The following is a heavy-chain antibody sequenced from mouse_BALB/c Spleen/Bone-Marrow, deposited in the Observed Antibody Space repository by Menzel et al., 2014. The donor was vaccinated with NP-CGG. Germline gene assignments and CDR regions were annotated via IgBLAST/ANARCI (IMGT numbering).Heavy chain of an antibody. CDR2: IYPGGGYT. J-gene: IGHJ2*01. CDR3: ARDNNYKDFFDY. CDR1: GYSFTNYY. V-gene: IGHV1-63*02. D-gene: IGHD2-5*01. Sequence: QVHLQQPGTELVRPGTSVIISCKASGYSFTNYYLGWVKQRPGHGLEWIGDIYPGGGYTDYSERFKGKATLTADTSSSTAYMHLSSLTSEDSAVYFCARDNNYKDFFDYRGQGTTLTVSS.